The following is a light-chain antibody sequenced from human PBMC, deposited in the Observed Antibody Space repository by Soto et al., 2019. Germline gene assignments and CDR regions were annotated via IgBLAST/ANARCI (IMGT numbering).Light chain of an antibody. V-gene: IGKV2-30*02. CDR1: QSLVHSDGIAY. CDR2: KVS. Sequence: DVVMTQSPLSLPVTLGQPSSIACSSNQSLVHSDGIAYFSWFQQRPGQSPRRLIYKVSNRDSGVPDRFSGSGSGTDFTLKISRVEAEDVGVYYCMQGTHWPRTFGQGTRLEIK. J-gene: IGKJ5*01. CDR3: MQGTHWPRT.